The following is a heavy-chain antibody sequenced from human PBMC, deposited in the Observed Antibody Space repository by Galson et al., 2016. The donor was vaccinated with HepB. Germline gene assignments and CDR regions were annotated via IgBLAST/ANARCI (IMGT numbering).Heavy chain of an antibody. CDR2: IIPLFGAT. CDR1: GGTFSNFA. CDR3: ARGGGITKVRGVMPGWFDP. D-gene: IGHD3-10*01. V-gene: IGHV1-69*06. Sequence: SGGTFSNFAISWLRQAPGQGLEWMGGIIPLFGATNYAQKFQGRVTITADKSTTTVYMDLSSLRSEDTAVYYCARGGGITKVRGVMPGWFDPWGQGTLVTVSS. J-gene: IGHJ5*02.